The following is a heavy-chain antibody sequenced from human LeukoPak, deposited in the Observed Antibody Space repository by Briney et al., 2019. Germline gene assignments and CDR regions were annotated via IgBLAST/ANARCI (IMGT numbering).Heavy chain of an antibody. CDR1: GYTFTGHY. V-gene: IGHV1-2*02. CDR3: ARDSGLGYSGYDLAW. Sequence: ASVKVSCKASGYTFTGHYMSWVRQAPGQGLEWMGWINPNSGDTNYAQKFQGRVTMTRDTSTRTAYMELSRLRSDDTAVYYCARDSGLGYSGYDLAWWGQGTLVTVSS. CDR2: INPNSGDT. J-gene: IGHJ4*02. D-gene: IGHD5-12*01.